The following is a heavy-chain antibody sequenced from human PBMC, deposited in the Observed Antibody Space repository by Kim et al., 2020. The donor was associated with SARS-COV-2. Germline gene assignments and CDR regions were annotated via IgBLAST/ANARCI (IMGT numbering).Heavy chain of an antibody. Sequence: GGSLRLSCAASGFTFSSYWMHWVRQAPGNGLVWVSRINSDGSTTNYADSVKGRFTISRDNAKNTLYLQMNSLRAEDTAVYYCARVHLVTSTSGVFDHWGQGTLVTVSS. V-gene: IGHV3-74*01. CDR3: ARVHLVTSTSGVFDH. D-gene: IGHD2-2*01. CDR1: GFTFSSYW. J-gene: IGHJ4*02. CDR2: INSDGSTT.